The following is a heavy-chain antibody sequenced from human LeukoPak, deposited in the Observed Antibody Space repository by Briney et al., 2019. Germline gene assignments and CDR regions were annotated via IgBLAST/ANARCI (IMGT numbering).Heavy chain of an antibody. CDR1: GGTFSSYA. J-gene: IGHJ6*03. Sequence: ASVKVSCKASGGTFSSYAISWVRQATGQGLEWMGWMNPNSGDTDYAKNFQGRVSMTSNASISTTYMELSSLKSEDTAVYYCAREGVTLVRGLISHYSYYYMDVWGTGTTVTISS. CDR3: AREGVTLVRGLISHYSYYYMDV. D-gene: IGHD3-10*01. CDR2: MNPNSGDT. V-gene: IGHV1-8*02.